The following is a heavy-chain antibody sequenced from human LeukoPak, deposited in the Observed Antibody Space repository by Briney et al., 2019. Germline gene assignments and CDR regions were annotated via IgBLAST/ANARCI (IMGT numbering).Heavy chain of an antibody. CDR1: GGTFSSYA. V-gene: IGHV1-69*13. J-gene: IGHJ4*02. D-gene: IGHD3-9*01. CDR2: IIPIFGTA. CDR3: ARGPGRILGPLFDY. Sequence: GASVKVSCKASGGTFSSYAISWVRQAPGQGLEWMGGIIPIFGTADYAQKFQGTVTITADESTNTAYMELSSLRFEDTAVYYCARGPGRILGPLFDYWGQGTLVTVSS.